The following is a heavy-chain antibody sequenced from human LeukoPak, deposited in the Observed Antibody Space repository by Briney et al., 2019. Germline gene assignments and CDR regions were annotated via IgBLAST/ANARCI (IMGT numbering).Heavy chain of an antibody. J-gene: IGHJ4*02. V-gene: IGHV1-46*01. Sequence: ASVKVSCKASGYTFTSYYMHWVRQAPGQGLEWMGIINPSGGSTSYAQKFQGRVTMTRDTSISTAYMELSRLRSDDTAVYYCARVPASVLRYFDWSKTTGYFDYWGQGTLVTVSS. CDR2: INPSGGST. CDR3: ARVPASVLRYFDWSKTTGYFDY. D-gene: IGHD3-9*01. CDR1: GYTFTSYY.